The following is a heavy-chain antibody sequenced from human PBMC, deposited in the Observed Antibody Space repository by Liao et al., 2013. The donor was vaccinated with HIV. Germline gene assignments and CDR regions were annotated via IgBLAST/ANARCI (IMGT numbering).Heavy chain of an antibody. CDR2: ISGTGIT. CDR1: GGSISSGSHY. CDR3: ARVAARPHFPDAFDI. Sequence: QVQLQESGPGLVKPSQTLSLTCTVSGGSISSGSHYWSWIRQPAGKGLEWIGRISGTGITNYNSSLDSRVAISIDTSKNQFSLKLNSATAADTAVYYCARVAARPHFPDAFDIWGQGTMVTVSS. V-gene: IGHV4-61*02. D-gene: IGHD6-6*01. J-gene: IGHJ3*02.